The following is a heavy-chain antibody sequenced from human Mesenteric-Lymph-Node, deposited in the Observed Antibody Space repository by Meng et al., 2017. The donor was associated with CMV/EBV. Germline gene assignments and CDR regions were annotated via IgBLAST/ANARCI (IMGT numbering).Heavy chain of an antibody. CDR1: GFTFEDYA. V-gene: IGHV3-9*01. CDR3: AKDFSKRRYSNTYHYYAMDV. D-gene: IGHD1-1*01. Sequence: SLKISCAASGFTFEDYALHWVRQAPGKGLEWVSGISWNSGSIGYADSVKGRVTISRDNAKNSLYPQMNSLRAEDTALYYCAKDFSKRRYSNTYHYYAMDVWGQGTTVTVSS. J-gene: IGHJ6*02. CDR2: ISWNSGSI.